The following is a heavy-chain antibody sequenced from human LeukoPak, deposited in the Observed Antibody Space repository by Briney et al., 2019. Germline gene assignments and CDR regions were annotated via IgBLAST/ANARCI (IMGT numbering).Heavy chain of an antibody. D-gene: IGHD1-26*01. CDR1: GGSISGSSYC. Sequence: SETLSLTCTVSGGSISGSSYCWGWIRQPPGKGLEWIGSIYYSGSTYYNPSLKSRVTISVDTSKNQFSLKLSSVTAADTAVYYCARQGGIPGGLDPWGQGTLVTVSS. V-gene: IGHV4-39*01. CDR2: IYYSGST. J-gene: IGHJ5*02. CDR3: ARQGGIPGGLDP.